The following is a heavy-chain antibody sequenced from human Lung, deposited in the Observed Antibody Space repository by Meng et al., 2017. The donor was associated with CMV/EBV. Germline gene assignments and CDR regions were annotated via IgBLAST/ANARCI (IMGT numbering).Heavy chain of an antibody. CDR1: GFTFSSYW. CDR3: ARDGTLSPYYYYYGMDV. Sequence: GGSXRLXCAASGFTFSSYWMSWVRQAPGKGLEWVANINQDGNEEYYVDSLKGRFTISRDNAKNSLYLQMTSLRAEDTAVYYCARDGTLSPYYYYYGMDVWXQRTTVTVSS. V-gene: IGHV3-7*01. CDR2: INQDGNEE. J-gene: IGHJ6*02.